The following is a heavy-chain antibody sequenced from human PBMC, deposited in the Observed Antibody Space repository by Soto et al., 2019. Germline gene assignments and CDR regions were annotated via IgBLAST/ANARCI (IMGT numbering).Heavy chain of an antibody. V-gene: IGHV1-46*01. CDR3: ARCGADTPSSGWYRRSVYWFDP. J-gene: IGHJ5*02. CDR2: INPSGGST. CDR1: GYTFTSYY. Sequence: ASVKVSCKASGYTFTSYYMHWVRQAPGQGLEWMGIINPSGGSTSYAQKFQGRVTMTRDTSTSTVYMELSSLRSDDTAVYYCARCGADTPSSGWYRRSVYWFDPWGQGTQVTVSS. D-gene: IGHD6-19*01.